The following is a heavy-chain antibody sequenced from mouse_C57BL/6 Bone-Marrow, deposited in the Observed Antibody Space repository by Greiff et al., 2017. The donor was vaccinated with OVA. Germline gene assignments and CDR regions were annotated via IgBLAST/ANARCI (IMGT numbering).Heavy chain of an antibody. CDR1: GYTFTDYY. Sequence: VQLQHSGPELVKPGASVKISCKASGYTFTDYYMNWVKQSHGKSLEWIGDINPNNGGTSYNQKFKGKATLTADKSSSTAYMQFSSLTSEDSAIYYCARVGGLYGSSLDYWGQGTTLTVSS. CDR3: ARVGGLYGSSLDY. D-gene: IGHD1-1*01. V-gene: IGHV1-26*01. CDR2: INPNNGGT. J-gene: IGHJ2*01.